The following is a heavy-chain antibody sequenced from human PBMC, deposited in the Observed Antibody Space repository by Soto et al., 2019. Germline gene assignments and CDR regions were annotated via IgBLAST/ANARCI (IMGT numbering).Heavy chain of an antibody. CDR2: ISGSGGST. CDR1: GFTFSSYA. Sequence: GGSLRLSCAASGFTFSSYAMSWVRQAPGKGLEWVSAISGSGGSTYYADSVKGRFTISRDNSKNTLYLQMNSLRAEDTAVYYFAKLATDLRFCGRVLTPFYDWGHGT. CDR3: AKLATDLRFCGRVLTPFYD. J-gene: IGHJ4*01. D-gene: IGHD3-3*01. V-gene: IGHV3-23*01.